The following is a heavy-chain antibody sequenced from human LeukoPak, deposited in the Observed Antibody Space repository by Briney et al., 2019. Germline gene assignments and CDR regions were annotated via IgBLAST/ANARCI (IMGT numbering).Heavy chain of an antibody. CDR3: ARRSSSEF. CDR2: INPGNSDT. Sequence: GESLKISCKGSGYSFSNYWIGWVRQMPWKGLEWMAIINPGNSDTKYNPAFQGQGTIPADNSISTAYLQWSSLKASDSAMYYCARRSSSEFWGQGTLVTASS. J-gene: IGHJ4*02. D-gene: IGHD6-6*01. CDR1: GYSFSNYW. V-gene: IGHV5-51*01.